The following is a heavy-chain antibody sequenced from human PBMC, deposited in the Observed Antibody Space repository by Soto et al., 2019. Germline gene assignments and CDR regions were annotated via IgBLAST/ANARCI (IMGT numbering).Heavy chain of an antibody. CDR3: AKDRGLWFGELGD. Sequence: EVQLLESGGGFVQPGGSLRLSCAASGFTFSNFGMSWVRQAPGKGLEWVSGMSGSGGRSYYGDSVKGRFTIARDSSKNTMYLLMNSLRADDTAVYFCAKDRGLWFGELGDWGQGTLVSVSS. CDR2: MSGSGGRS. D-gene: IGHD3-10*01. CDR1: GFTFSNFG. V-gene: IGHV3-23*01. J-gene: IGHJ4*02.